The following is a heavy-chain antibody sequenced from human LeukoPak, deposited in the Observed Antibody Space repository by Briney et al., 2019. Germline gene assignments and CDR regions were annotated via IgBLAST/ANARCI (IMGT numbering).Heavy chain of an antibody. CDR1: GYTFTSYD. J-gene: IGHJ6*02. Sequence: GASVKVSCKASGYTFTSYDINWVRQATGQGLEWMGWMNPNSGNTGYAQKFQGRVTMTRNTSISTAYMELSSLRSEDTAVYYCATLAKTDYYYYYGMDVWGQGTTVTVSS. V-gene: IGHV1-8*01. CDR2: MNPNSGNT. D-gene: IGHD1-1*01. CDR3: ATLAKTDYYYYYGMDV.